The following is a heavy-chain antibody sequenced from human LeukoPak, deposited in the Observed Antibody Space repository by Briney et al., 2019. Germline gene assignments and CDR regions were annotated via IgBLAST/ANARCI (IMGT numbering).Heavy chain of an antibody. V-gene: IGHV3-13*01. J-gene: IGHJ3*02. CDR3: ARAKDDAFDI. CDR2: IGTAGDT. CDR1: GFAFSFYA. Sequence: GGSLRLSCVGSGFAFSFYAMTWVRQAPGKGLEWVSAIGTAGDTYYPGSVKGRFTISRENAKNSLYLQMNSLRAGDTAVYYCARAKDDAFDIWGQGTMVTVSS.